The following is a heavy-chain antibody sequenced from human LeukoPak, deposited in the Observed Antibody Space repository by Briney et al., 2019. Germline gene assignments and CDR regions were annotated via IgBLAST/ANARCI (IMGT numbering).Heavy chain of an antibody. CDR1: GFTFSSYS. J-gene: IGHJ1*01. CDR3: ARDRSGYFQN. Sequence: GGSLRLSCAASGFTFSSYSMNWVRQAPGKGLEWVSVIYGGGSTYYADSVKGKFTISRDNSKNTLYLQMNSLRAEDTAVYYCARDRSGYFQNSGQGTLVTVSS. D-gene: IGHD3-3*01. V-gene: IGHV3-66*01. CDR2: IYGGGST.